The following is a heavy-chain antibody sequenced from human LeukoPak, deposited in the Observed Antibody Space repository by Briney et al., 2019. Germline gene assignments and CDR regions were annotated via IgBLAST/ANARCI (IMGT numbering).Heavy chain of an antibody. Sequence: GASVKVSCKVSGYTLTELSMHWVRQAPGKGLEWMGGFDPEDGETIYAQKFQGRVTMTEDTSTDTAYMELSSLRSEDTAVYYCVVTGHEAAAGRVMGYSYGYGFDYWGQGTLVTVSS. CDR1: GYTLTELS. J-gene: IGHJ4*02. D-gene: IGHD5-18*01. CDR3: VVTGHEAAAGRVMGYSYGYGFDY. V-gene: IGHV1-24*01. CDR2: FDPEDGET.